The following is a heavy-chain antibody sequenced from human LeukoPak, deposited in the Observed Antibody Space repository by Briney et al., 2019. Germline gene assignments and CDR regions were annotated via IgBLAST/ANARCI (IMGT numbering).Heavy chain of an antibody. D-gene: IGHD5-24*01. CDR3: ASSSRLQFNNYYYMDV. Sequence: GGSLRLSCAASGFTFSSYGMNWVRQAPGKGLEWVSSISSRRSYIYYADSVKGRFTISRDNAKNSLYLQINSLRAEDTAVYYRASSSRLQFNNYYYMDVWGKGTTVTVSS. V-gene: IGHV3-21*01. CDR1: GFTFSSYG. J-gene: IGHJ6*03. CDR2: ISSRRSYI.